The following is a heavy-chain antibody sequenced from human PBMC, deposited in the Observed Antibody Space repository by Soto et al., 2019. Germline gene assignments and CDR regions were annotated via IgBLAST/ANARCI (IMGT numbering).Heavy chain of an antibody. V-gene: IGHV4-30-2*01. CDR2: INHLETT. CDR1: GASIAFGGYS. Sequence: SETLSLTCTVSGASIAFGGYSWSWIRQTPGKGLEWIGYINHLETTFYNPSFESRLTLSIDRAKNQFSLKLHSMSAADRAVYFCARGGGSDSFDYWGQGSLVTVSS. CDR3: ARGGGSDSFDY. D-gene: IGHD1-26*01. J-gene: IGHJ4*02.